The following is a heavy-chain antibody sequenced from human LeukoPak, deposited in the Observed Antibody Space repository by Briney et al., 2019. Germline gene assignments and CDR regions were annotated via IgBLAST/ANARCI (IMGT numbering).Heavy chain of an antibody. D-gene: IGHD3-22*01. CDR2: ISGSGGST. J-gene: IGHJ4*02. V-gene: IGHV3-23*01. Sequence: GGSLSLSCAASGFTFSSNAMSWVRQAPGKGLESVSSISGSGGSTYYADSVKGRFTISRDNSKNTVYLQMNSLRAEDTAAYYCAQVRTDYYYFNLDYWGQGTLVTVSS. CDR3: AQVRTDYYYFNLDY. CDR1: GFTFSSNA.